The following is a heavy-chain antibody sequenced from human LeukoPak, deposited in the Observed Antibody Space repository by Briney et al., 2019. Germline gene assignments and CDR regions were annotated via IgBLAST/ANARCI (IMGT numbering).Heavy chain of an antibody. D-gene: IGHD4-17*01. CDR2: IYHSGTT. CDR3: ATYFYGEYGSYYFDY. V-gene: IGHV4-4*02. CDR1: GAFITNSHW. Sequence: SETLSLTCAVSGAFITNSHWWSWARQPPGKGLEWFGEIYHSGTTNYNPSLQSRVTMSVDKSKNQFSLKLSSVTAADTAVYYCATYFYGEYGSYYFDYWGQGTLVTVSS. J-gene: IGHJ4*02.